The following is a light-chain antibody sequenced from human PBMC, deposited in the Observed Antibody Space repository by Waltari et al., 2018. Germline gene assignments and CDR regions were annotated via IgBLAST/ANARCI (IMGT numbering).Light chain of an antibody. CDR1: QTIYNY. Sequence: EFVLTQSPATLSLSPGERATLSCRASQTIYNYLAWYQQKPGQAPRLLIYDASNRATGIPDRFSGSGSGTDFTLIISRLEPEDFVVYYCQHRNNWPWTFGQGSKVEIK. J-gene: IGKJ1*01. CDR2: DAS. CDR3: QHRNNWPWT. V-gene: IGKV3-11*01.